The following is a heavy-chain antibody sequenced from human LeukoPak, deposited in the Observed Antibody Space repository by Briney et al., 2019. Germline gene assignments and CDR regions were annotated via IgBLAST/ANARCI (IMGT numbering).Heavy chain of an antibody. CDR1: GFTFSSYG. V-gene: IGHV3-15*01. D-gene: IGHD6-13*01. Sequence: GGSLRLSCAASGFTFSSYGMYWVRQAPGKGLEWVGRIKSNSNGGTIDYAAPVKGRFTSARDDPKNTLYLQMNSLKTEDTGVYYCTTNPYSSSWLAGAFAVWGQGTVVSVSS. J-gene: IGHJ3*01. CDR3: TTNPYSSSWLAGAFAV. CDR2: IKSNSNGGTI.